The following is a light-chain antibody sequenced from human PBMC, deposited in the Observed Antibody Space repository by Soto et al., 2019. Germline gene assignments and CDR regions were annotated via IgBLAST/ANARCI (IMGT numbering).Light chain of an antibody. J-gene: IGLJ1*01. Sequence: QSALTQPASVSGSPGQSITISCTGTSSDVGGSNHVSWYQHHPGKAPKLIIYEVSYRPSGVSNRFSGSKSGYTASLTISGLQAEDEADYYCSSYTSSSLYVFGTGTKVTVL. CDR2: EVS. CDR3: SSYTSSSLYV. CDR1: SSDVGGSNH. V-gene: IGLV2-14*01.